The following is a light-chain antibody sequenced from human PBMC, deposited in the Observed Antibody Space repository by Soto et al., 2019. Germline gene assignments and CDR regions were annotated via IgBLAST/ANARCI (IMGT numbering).Light chain of an antibody. Sequence: QSVLTQPPSVSGAPGQRVTISCTGSSSNIGAGYDVHWYQQLPGTAPKLLIYGDINRPSGVPDRFSGSKSGTSASLAITGLQAEDEADYYGQSYAGSLGGFYVFGTGTKVTVL. CDR2: GDI. J-gene: IGLJ1*01. CDR1: SSNIGAGYD. CDR3: QSYAGSLGGFYV. V-gene: IGLV1-40*01.